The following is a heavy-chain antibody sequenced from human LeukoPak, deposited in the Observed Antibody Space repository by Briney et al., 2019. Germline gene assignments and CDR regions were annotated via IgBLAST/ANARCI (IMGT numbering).Heavy chain of an antibody. V-gene: IGHV4-34*01. CDR3: ARVDYGDYVKGALDI. J-gene: IGHJ3*02. D-gene: IGHD4-17*01. CDR2: INHSGST. Sequence: PSETLSLTCAVYGGSFSGYYWSWIRQPPGKGLEWIGEINHSGSTNYNPSLKSRVTISVDTSKNQFSLKLSSVTAADTAVYYCARVDYGDYVKGALDIWGQGTMVTVSS. CDR1: GGSFSGYY.